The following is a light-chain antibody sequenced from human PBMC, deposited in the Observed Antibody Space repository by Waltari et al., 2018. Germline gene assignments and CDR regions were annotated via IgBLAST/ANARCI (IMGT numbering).Light chain of an antibody. V-gene: IGKV3D-20*01. J-gene: IGKJ1*01. CDR2: DAS. Sequence: SRRATHTNSKKFSWCQHKPGRAPSLLIYDASSTATVSPDKFSSSGSSRDVSLTISRMEPEDFAVYYCQKYWSLPATFGQGTKVEIK. CDR1: HTNSKKF. CDR3: QKYWSLPAT.